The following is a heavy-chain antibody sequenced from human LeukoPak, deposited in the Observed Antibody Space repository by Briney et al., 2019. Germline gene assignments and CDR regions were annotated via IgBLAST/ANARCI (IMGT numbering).Heavy chain of an antibody. CDR2: IYSGGST. Sequence: GGSLRLSCAASGFTVSSNYMSWVRQAPGKGLEWVSVIYSGGSTYYADSVKGRFTISRDNSKNTLYLQMNSLRVEDTAVYYCARAEQLLLDYWGQGTLVTASS. J-gene: IGHJ4*02. CDR3: ARAEQLLLDY. CDR1: GFTVSSNY. V-gene: IGHV3-66*02. D-gene: IGHD6-6*01.